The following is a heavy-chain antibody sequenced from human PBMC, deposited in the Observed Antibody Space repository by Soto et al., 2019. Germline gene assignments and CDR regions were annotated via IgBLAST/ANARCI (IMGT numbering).Heavy chain of an antibody. J-gene: IGHJ5*02. Sequence: QVQLVQSGAEVKEPGASVKVSCKASGYTFTSHDINWMRQATGQGLEWMGWMNPHSGHTNYAQKFKGKVTMTRDTSISTAYMELTSLRSEDTAVYYCASDMSTTWGQGTLVTVSS. CDR2: MNPHSGHT. V-gene: IGHV1-8*01. D-gene: IGHD2-2*01. CDR1: GYTFTSHD. CDR3: ASDMSTT.